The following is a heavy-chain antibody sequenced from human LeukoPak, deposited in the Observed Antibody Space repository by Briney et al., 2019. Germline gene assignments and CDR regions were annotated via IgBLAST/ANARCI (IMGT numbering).Heavy chain of an antibody. V-gene: IGHV4-59*11. J-gene: IGHJ5*02. CDR3: ARSWGVGNWFDP. CDR1: GGSISSHY. CDR2: IYYSGST. D-gene: IGHD6-13*01. Sequence: SETLSLTCTVSGGSISSHYWCWIRQPPGKGLEWIGYIYYSGSTNYNPSLKSRVTISVDTSKNQFSLKLSSVTAADTAVYYCARSWGVGNWFDPWGRGTLVTVSS.